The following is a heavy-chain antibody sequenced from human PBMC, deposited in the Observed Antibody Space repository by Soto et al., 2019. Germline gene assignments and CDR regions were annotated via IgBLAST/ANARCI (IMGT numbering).Heavy chain of an antibody. Sequence: GGSVEVSCKASWYTFTSYDINWVGQATGQGVEGMGWMNPNSGNTGYAQKFQGRVTMTRNTSISTAYMELSSPRAEDTAVDYCARLPDEYDIVTCYSNYYCFTDVWGQGTTVTVSS. J-gene: IGHJ6*02. V-gene: IGHV1-8*01. CDR1: WYTFTSYD. CDR2: MNPNSGNT. D-gene: IGHD3-9*01. CDR3: ARLPDEYDIVTCYSNYYCFTDV.